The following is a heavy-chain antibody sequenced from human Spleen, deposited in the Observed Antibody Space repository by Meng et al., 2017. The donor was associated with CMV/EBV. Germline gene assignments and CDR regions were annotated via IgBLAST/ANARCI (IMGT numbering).Heavy chain of an antibody. Sequence: GESLKISCTASGFTFGDYAMSWVRQAPGKGLEWVGFIRSKAYGGTTEYAASVKGRFTISRDDSKSIAYLQMNSLKTEDTAVYYCTRRSPPNWNYGIYFDYWGQGTLVTVSS. CDR3: TRRSPPNWNYGIYFDY. D-gene: IGHD1-7*01. CDR2: IRSKAYGGTT. V-gene: IGHV3-49*04. J-gene: IGHJ4*02. CDR1: GFTFGDYA.